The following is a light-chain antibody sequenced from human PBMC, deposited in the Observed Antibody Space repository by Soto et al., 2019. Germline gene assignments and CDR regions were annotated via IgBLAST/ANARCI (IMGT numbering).Light chain of an antibody. CDR3: QQSGSPVT. V-gene: IGKV3-20*01. J-gene: IGKJ5*01. CDR1: QSVSSY. CDR2: GAS. Sequence: EIVLTHSPATLSLSLRESVTLSWRASQSVSSYLAWYQQKPGQAPRLLIYGASSRATGIPDRFSGSGSGTDFTLTISRLEPEDFAVYYCQQSGSPVTFGQGTRLEIK.